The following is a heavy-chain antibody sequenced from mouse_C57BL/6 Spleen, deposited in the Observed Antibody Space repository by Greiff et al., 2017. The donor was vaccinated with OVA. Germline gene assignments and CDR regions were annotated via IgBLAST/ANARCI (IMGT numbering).Heavy chain of an antibody. CDR3: ARIAGHYDGYYIYFDY. Sequence: QVTLKESGPGILQPSQTLSLTCSFSGFSLSTFGMGVGWIRQPSGKGLEWLAHIWWDDDKYYNPALKSRLTISKDTSKNQVFLKIANVDTADTATYYCARIAGHYDGYYIYFDYWGQGTTLTVSS. D-gene: IGHD2-3*01. CDR1: GFSLSTFGMG. CDR2: IWWDDDK. J-gene: IGHJ2*01. V-gene: IGHV8-8*01.